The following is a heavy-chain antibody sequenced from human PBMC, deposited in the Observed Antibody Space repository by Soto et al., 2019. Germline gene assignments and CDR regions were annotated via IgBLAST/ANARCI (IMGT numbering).Heavy chain of an antibody. Sequence: QVQLVQSGAEVKKPGASVKVSCKASGYTFTSYGISWVRQAPGQGLEWMGWISAYNGNTNYAQKLKGRVTMTTDTSTSTAYMELRSLRSDDTAVYYCARGYQDIVVVPAANDAFDIWGQGTMVTVSS. CDR3: ARGYQDIVVVPAANDAFDI. CDR2: ISAYNGNT. J-gene: IGHJ3*02. CDR1: GYTFTSYG. V-gene: IGHV1-18*01. D-gene: IGHD2-2*01.